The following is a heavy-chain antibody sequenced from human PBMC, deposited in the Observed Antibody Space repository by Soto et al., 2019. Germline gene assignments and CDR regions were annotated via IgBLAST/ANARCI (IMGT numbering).Heavy chain of an antibody. D-gene: IGHD6-13*01. CDR2: ISGSGGSV. CDR1: GFIFTNYA. Sequence: EVQLLESGGGLVQPGGSLRLSCAASGFIFTNYAMNWVRQAPGKGLEWVSSISGSGGSVYYADSVKGRFTISRDNSENTLYLHMSSLRADDAAVYYCAKDPVVSSTSSWFYFDYWGRGTLVTVSS. V-gene: IGHV3-23*01. J-gene: IGHJ4*02. CDR3: AKDPVVSSTSSWFYFDY.